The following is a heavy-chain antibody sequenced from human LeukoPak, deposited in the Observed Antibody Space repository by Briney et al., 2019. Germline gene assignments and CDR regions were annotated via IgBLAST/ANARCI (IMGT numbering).Heavy chain of an antibody. J-gene: IGHJ6*03. D-gene: IGHD2-15*01. CDR2: ISSSGSTI. V-gene: IGHV3-48*03. Sequence: GGSLRLSCAASGFTFSSYEMNWVRQAPGKGLEWVSYISSSGSTIYYADSVKGRFTISRDNAKNSLYLQMNSLRAEDTAVYYCARDYCSGGSCYSHYYYYHMDVWGKGTTVTVSS. CDR1: GFTFSSYE. CDR3: ARDYCSGGSCYSHYYYYHMDV.